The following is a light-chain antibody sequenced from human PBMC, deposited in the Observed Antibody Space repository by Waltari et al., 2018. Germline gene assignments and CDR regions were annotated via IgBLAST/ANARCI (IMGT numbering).Light chain of an antibody. Sequence: DIVLTQSPGTLSLSPGERATLSRRASQSFSSSYLAWYQQKPGQAPRLLIYGASSRVSGIPDRFSGSGFGTDFTLTISRLEPEDFAVYYCQYYGGSPPYTFGQGTKLEIK. V-gene: IGKV3-20*01. CDR1: QSFSSSY. CDR3: QYYGGSPPYT. CDR2: GAS. J-gene: IGKJ2*01.